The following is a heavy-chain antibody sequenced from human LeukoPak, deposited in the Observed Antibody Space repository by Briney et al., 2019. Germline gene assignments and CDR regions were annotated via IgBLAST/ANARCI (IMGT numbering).Heavy chain of an antibody. V-gene: IGHV3-7*01. Sequence: PGGSLRLTCAASGFTFSSYWMTWVRQAPGKGLEWVVNIQEDGSEKYYVDSVKGRFTISRDNAKNSVYLQMDSLRAEDTAVYYCARDHDYGGDYGMDVWGQGTTVTVSS. J-gene: IGHJ6*02. CDR3: ARDHDYGGDYGMDV. CDR2: IQEDGSEK. D-gene: IGHD4-23*01. CDR1: GFTFSSYW.